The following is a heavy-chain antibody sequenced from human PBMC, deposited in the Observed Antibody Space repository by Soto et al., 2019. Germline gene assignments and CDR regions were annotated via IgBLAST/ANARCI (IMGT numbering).Heavy chain of an antibody. J-gene: IGHJ6*02. V-gene: IGHV4-31*03. CDR3: ARVSGTTVYYYGMDV. CDR1: GGSISSGGYY. Sequence: QVQLQESGPGLVKPSQTLSLTYTVSGGSISSGGYYWSWIRQHPGKGLEWIGYIYYSGSTYYNPSLKSRVTISVDTSKNQFSLKLSSVTAADTAVYYCARVSGTTVYYYGMDVWGQGTTVTVSS. CDR2: IYYSGST. D-gene: IGHD1-7*01.